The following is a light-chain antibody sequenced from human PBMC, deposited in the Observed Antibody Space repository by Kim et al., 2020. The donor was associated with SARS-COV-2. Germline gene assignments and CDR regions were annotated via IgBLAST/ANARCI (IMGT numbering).Light chain of an antibody. CDR1: QSLLHSNGYNY. CDR3: MQALQTPRS. Sequence: DIVMTQSPLSLPVTPGEPASISCRSSQSLLHSNGYNYLDWYLQKPGQSPQLLIYLGSNRASGVPDRFSGSGSGTDFILKISRVEAEDVGVYYCMQALQTPRSFGQRTKLEI. V-gene: IGKV2-28*01. J-gene: IGKJ2*03. CDR2: LGS.